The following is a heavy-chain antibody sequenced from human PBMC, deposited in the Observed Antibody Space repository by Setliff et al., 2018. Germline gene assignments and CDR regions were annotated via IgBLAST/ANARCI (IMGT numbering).Heavy chain of an antibody. CDR1: GGTFSSYG. Sequence: GASVKVSCKASGGTFSSYGISWVRQAPGQGLEWMGGIIPIFGTANYAQKFQGRVTITADESTSTAYMELSSLRSEDTAVYYCARVSRTIVGARGFDSWGQGTLGTV. CDR2: IIPIFGTA. CDR3: ARVSRTIVGARGFDS. D-gene: IGHD1-26*01. V-gene: IGHV1-69*13. J-gene: IGHJ4*02.